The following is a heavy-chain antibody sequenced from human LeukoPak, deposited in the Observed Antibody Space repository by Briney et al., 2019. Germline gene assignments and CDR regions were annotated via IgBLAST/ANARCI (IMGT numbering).Heavy chain of an antibody. CDR3: ARVGGRYSPLGH. J-gene: IGHJ5*02. Sequence: GGSLRLSCAASGFTFSSYGMRWVRQAPGKGLEWVANIKQDGSEKYYVDSVKGRFTISRDNDKNSLFLQMTSLRAEDTAVYYCARVGGRYSPLGHWGQGTLVTVSS. CDR1: GFTFSSYG. CDR2: IKQDGSEK. D-gene: IGHD3-16*02. V-gene: IGHV3-7*01.